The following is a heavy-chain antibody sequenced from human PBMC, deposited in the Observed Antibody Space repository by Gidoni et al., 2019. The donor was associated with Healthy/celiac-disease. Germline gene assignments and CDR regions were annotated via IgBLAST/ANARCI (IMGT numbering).Heavy chain of an antibody. CDR1: GFTFSDHY. Sequence: EVQLVESGGGLVQPGGSLRLSCAASGFTFSDHYMDWVRQAPGKGLEWVGRTRNKANSYTTEYAASGKGRFTISRDDSKNSLYLQMNSLKTEDTAVYYCARGVYDYVWGSYRTTLYYFDYWGQGTLVTVSS. J-gene: IGHJ4*02. D-gene: IGHD3-16*02. V-gene: IGHV3-72*01. CDR2: TRNKANSYTT. CDR3: ARGVYDYVWGSYRTTLYYFDY.